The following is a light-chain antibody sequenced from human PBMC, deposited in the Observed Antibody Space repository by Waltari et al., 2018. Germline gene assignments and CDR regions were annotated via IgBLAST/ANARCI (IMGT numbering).Light chain of an antibody. CDR1: QTVNSFS. Sequence: EIVLTQSPGTLSLSPGERATLSCRASQTVNSFSLAWYQQKPGIPDRFSGSGSGTDFTLTISRLEPEDFALYYCQQYGSSLTFGHGTKVEIK. V-gene: IGKV3-20*01. CDR3: QQYGSSLT. J-gene: IGKJ3*01.